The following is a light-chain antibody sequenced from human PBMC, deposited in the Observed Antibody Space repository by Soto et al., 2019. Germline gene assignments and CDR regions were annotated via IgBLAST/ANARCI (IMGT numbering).Light chain of an antibody. Sequence: QTVVTQEPSFSVSPGGTVTLTCGLSSGSVSTNYYPSWYQQTPGQAPRTLIYATNTRSSGVPDRFSGSILGNKAALTITGAQADDESDYYCVFYMGSGLLVFGGGTQLTVL. CDR3: VFYMGSGLLV. CDR2: ATN. CDR1: SGSVSTNYY. J-gene: IGLJ2*01. V-gene: IGLV8-61*01.